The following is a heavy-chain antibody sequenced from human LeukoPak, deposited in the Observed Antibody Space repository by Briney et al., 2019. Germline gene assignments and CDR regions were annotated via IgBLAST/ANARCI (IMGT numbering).Heavy chain of an antibody. J-gene: IGHJ4*02. D-gene: IGHD2-15*01. CDR3: ARLTPYCSGGSCYSGPPDY. CDR2: IYPGDSET. V-gene: IGHV5-51*01. CDR1: GYSFTTYW. Sequence: GESLKISCKGSGYSFTTYWIGWVRQMPGKGLEWMGVIYPGDSETIYSPSFQGQVTISADKSISTAYLQWSSLKASDTAMYYCARLTPYCSGGSCYSGPPDYWGQGTLVTVSS.